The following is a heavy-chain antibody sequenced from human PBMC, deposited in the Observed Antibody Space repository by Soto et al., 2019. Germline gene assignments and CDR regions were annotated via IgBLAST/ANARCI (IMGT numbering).Heavy chain of an antibody. V-gene: IGHV1-69*06. Sequence: SVKVSCKASGGTFSSYAISWVRQAPGQGLEWMGGIIPIFGTANYAQKFQGRVTITANKSTSTAYMELSSLRSEDTAVYYCARGRGGYSSSWYYFDYWGQGTLVTVSS. CDR3: ARGRGGYSSSWYYFDY. CDR1: GGTFSSYA. D-gene: IGHD6-13*01. CDR2: IIPIFGTA. J-gene: IGHJ4*02.